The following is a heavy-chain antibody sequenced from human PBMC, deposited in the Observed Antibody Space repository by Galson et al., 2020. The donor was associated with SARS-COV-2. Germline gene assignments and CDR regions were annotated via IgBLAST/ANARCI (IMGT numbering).Heavy chain of an antibody. CDR1: GYTFTGYY. D-gene: IGHD6-13*01. V-gene: IGHV1-2*02. CDR3: ARSGYSSSWPYYYYGMDV. Sequence: ASVKVSCKASGYTFTGYYMHWVRQAPGQGLEWMGWINPNSGGTNYAQKFQGRVTMTRDTSISTAYMELSRLRSDDTAVYYCARSGYSSSWPYYYYGMDVWGQGTTVTVSS. J-gene: IGHJ6*02. CDR2: INPNSGGT.